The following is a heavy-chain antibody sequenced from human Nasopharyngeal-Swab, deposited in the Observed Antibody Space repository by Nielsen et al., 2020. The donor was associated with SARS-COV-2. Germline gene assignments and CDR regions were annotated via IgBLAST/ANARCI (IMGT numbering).Heavy chain of an antibody. CDR3: ARVKREWLGIYYYYMDV. D-gene: IGHD6-19*01. V-gene: IGHV4-4*02. J-gene: IGHJ6*03. Sequence: SETLSLTCAVSGGSISSSNWWSWVRQPPGKGLEWIGEIYHSGSTNYNPSLKSRVTISVDKSKNQFSLKLSSVTAADTAVYYCARVKREWLGIYYYYMDVWGKGTTVTVSS. CDR1: GGSISSSNW. CDR2: IYHSGST.